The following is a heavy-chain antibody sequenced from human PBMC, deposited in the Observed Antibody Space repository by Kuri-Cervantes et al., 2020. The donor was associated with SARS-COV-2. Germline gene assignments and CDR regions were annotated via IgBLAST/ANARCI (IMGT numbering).Heavy chain of an antibody. D-gene: IGHD6-19*01. V-gene: IGHV4-34*01. CDR1: GGSFSGYY. J-gene: IGHJ4*02. Sequence: GSLRLSCAVYGGSFSGYYWSWIRQPPGKGLEWIGEINHSGSTNYNPSLKSRVTISVDTSKNQFSLKLSSVTAADTAVYYCARDIAVASGYYFDYLGQGTLVTVSS. CDR2: INHSGST. CDR3: ARDIAVASGYYFDY.